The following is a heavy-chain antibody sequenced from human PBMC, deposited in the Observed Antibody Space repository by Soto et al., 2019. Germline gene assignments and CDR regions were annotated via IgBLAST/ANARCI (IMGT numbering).Heavy chain of an antibody. V-gene: IGHV3-21*01. CDR1: GFTFGTYT. J-gene: IGHJ1*01. CDR3: ARDRSADRFVQYFQH. CDR2: IRGFSPYT. D-gene: IGHD6-19*01. Sequence: GGSLRLSCVASGFTFGTYTMNWVRQAPGKGLEWVSGIRGFSPYTFYAESVKGRFTISRDNAKNSLYLQMNSLGVEDTAVYYCARDRSADRFVQYFQHWGPGTLVTVSS.